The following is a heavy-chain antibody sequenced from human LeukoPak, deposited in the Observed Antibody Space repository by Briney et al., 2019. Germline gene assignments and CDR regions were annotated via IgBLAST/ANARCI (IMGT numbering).Heavy chain of an antibody. J-gene: IGHJ3*02. V-gene: IGHV1-46*01. Sequence: ASVKVSCKASGYTFTSYYMHWVRQAPGQGLEWMGIINPSGGSTIYAQKFKGRVTITRDTSTSTVYMELSSLRSEDTAVYYCARPGGDYEAFDIWGQGTLVTVSS. D-gene: IGHD2-21*02. CDR3: ARPGGDYEAFDI. CDR2: INPSGGST. CDR1: GYTFTSYY.